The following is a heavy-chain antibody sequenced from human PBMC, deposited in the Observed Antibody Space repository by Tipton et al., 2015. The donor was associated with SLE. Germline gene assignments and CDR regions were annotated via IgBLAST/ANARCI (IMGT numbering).Heavy chain of an antibody. D-gene: IGHD6-25*01. Sequence: TLSLTCTVSGGSISFYYWSWILQSAGRGLAWIGRIYSSGDRVYNPSLESRVTMSVDTSKNQFSLRLTSVIAADTAVYYCAREGRLAQNHAVDIWGRGTMVTVSS. CDR1: GGSISFYY. CDR3: AREGRLAQNHAVDI. J-gene: IGHJ3*02. V-gene: IGHV4-4*07. CDR2: IYSSGDR.